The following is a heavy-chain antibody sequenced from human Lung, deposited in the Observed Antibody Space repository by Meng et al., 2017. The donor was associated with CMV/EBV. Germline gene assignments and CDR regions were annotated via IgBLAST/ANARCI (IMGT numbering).Heavy chain of an antibody. CDR3: AKARSGWYYDY. V-gene: IGHV3-23*03. CDR1: GFTFSSYA. D-gene: IGHD6-25*01. CDR2: IYSGDSST. Sequence: ESLKISCAASGFTFSSYAMSWVRQAPGKGLEWVSFIYSGDSSTSYADSVKGRFTISRDNSKNTLYLQMNSLRAEDTAVYYCAKARSGWYYDYWGQGTLVTVSS. J-gene: IGHJ4*02.